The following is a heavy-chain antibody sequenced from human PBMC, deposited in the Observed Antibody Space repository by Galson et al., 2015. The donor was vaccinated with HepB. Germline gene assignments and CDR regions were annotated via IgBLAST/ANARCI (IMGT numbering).Heavy chain of an antibody. D-gene: IGHD2-2*02. V-gene: IGHV1-18*01. CDR3: ARTCSSTSCYSREFDY. J-gene: IGHJ4*02. CDR1: GYTFTSYG. CDR2: ISAYNGNT. Sequence: SVKVSCKASGYTFTSYGISWVRQAPGQGLEWMGWISAYNGNTNYAQKLQGRVTMTTDTSTSTAYMELRSLRSDDTAVYYCARTCSSTSCYSREFDYWGQGTLVTVSS.